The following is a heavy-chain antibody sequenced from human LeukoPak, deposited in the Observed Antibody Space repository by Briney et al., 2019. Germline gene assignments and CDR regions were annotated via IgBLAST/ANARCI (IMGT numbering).Heavy chain of an antibody. Sequence: PGGSLRLSCAVSGFTFSGYDMNWVRQAPGKGLEWVSHISNTGTNIHYTDSVKGRFTISRDNTKNSLYLQMNSLRAEDTAVYYCAREGGYGGVFDYWGQGTLVTVSS. CDR2: ISNTGTNI. V-gene: IGHV3-48*03. CDR1: GFTFSGYD. CDR3: AREGGYGGVFDY. D-gene: IGHD5-12*01. J-gene: IGHJ4*02.